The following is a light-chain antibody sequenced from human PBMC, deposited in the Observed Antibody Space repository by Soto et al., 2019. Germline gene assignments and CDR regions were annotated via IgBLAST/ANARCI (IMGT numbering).Light chain of an antibody. CDR1: SSDVGGYNY. CDR2: DVS. J-gene: IGLJ1*01. CDR3: SSYTSNSTLV. Sequence: QSVLTQPASVSGSPGQSITISCTGTSSDVGGYNYVSWYQQHPGKAPKLMIYDVSNRPSGVSNRFSGSKSGNTASLTISGLQAEDEADYYCSSYTSNSTLVFGTGTKLTVL. V-gene: IGLV2-14*01.